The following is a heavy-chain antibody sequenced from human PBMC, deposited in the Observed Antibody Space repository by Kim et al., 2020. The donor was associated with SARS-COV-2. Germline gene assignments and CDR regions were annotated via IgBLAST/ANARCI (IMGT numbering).Heavy chain of an antibody. CDR2: IYYCGST. V-gene: IGHV4-39*07. Sequence: SETLSLTCTVSGGSISSSSYYWGWIRQPPGKGLEWFGSIYYCGSTYYNPSLKSRVTISVDTSKNQFSLKLSSVTAADTAVYYCARDLGYYDDKALDYWGQGTLVTVSS. D-gene: IGHD3-22*01. J-gene: IGHJ4*02. CDR3: ARDLGYYDDKALDY. CDR1: GGSISSSSYY.